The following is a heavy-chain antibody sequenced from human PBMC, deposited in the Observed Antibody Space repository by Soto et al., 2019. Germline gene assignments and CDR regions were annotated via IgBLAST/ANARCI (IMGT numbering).Heavy chain of an antibody. CDR3: ARLSSSGGWFDP. D-gene: IGHD6-6*01. Sequence: ETLSLTCTVSGGSISSYYWSWIRQPPGKGLEWIGYIYYSGSTNYNPSLKSRVTISVDTSKNQFSLKLSSVTAADTAVYYCARLSSSGGWFDPWGQGTLVTVSS. V-gene: IGHV4-59*08. CDR2: IYYSGST. CDR1: GGSISSYY. J-gene: IGHJ5*02.